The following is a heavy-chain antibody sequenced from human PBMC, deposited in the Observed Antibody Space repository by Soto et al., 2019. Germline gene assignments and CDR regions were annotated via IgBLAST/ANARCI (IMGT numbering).Heavy chain of an antibody. CDR1: GFTFSSYS. V-gene: IGHV3-21*01. D-gene: IGHD3-10*01. Sequence: NPGGSLRLSCAASGFTFSSYSMNWVRQAPGKGLEWVSSISSSSSYVYYADSVKGRFTISRDNAKNSLYLQMNSLRAEDTAVYYCARDHYGSGSFGPYYFDYWGQGTLVTVSS. CDR3: ARDHYGSGSFGPYYFDY. J-gene: IGHJ4*02. CDR2: ISSSSSYV.